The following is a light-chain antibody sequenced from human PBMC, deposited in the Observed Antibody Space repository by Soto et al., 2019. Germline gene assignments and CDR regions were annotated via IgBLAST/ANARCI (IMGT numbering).Light chain of an antibody. Sequence: QSVLTQPPSASGSPGQSVTISCTGTSSDVGAYNYVSWYQQHPGKVPKLIIYEVSKRPSGVPDRFSGSKSGNXASLTVSGLQPEDEADYYCSSYAASNTLGVFGGGTKLTVL. CDR3: SSYAASNTLGV. CDR2: EVS. CDR1: SSDVGAYNY. J-gene: IGLJ3*02. V-gene: IGLV2-8*01.